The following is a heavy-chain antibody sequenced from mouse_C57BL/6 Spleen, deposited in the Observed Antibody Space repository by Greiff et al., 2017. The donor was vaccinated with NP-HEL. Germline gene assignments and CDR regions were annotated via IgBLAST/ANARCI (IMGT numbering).Heavy chain of an antibody. CDR1: GYTFTSYW. V-gene: IGHV1-5*01. J-gene: IGHJ1*03. D-gene: IGHD1-1*01. CDR2: IYPGNSDT. CDR3: TLYYGSSHWYFDV. Sequence: VQLQQSGTVLARPGASVKMSCKTSGYTFTSYWMHWVKQRPGQGLEWIGAIYPGNSDTSYNQKFKGKAKLTAVTSASTAYMELSSLTNEDSAVYYCTLYYGSSHWYFDVWGTGTTVTVSS.